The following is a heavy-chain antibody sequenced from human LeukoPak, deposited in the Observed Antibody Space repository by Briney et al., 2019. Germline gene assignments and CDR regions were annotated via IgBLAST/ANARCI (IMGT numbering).Heavy chain of an antibody. Sequence: TSETLSFTCTVSGGSISSYYWSWIRQPPGKGLEWIGYIYYSGSTNYNPSLKSRVTISVDTSKNQFSLKLSSVTAADTAVYYCARGATIFGVVINFDYWGQGTLVTVSS. CDR3: ARGATIFGVVINFDY. D-gene: IGHD3-3*01. J-gene: IGHJ4*02. V-gene: IGHV4-59*01. CDR1: GGSISSYY. CDR2: IYYSGST.